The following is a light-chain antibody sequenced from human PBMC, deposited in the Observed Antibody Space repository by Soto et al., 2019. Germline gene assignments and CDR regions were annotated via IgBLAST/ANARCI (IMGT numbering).Light chain of an antibody. V-gene: IGKV1-5*03. J-gene: IGKJ1*01. CDR3: LQYKSFWT. CDR2: KAS. Sequence: DIQMTQSRSTLSASVGDRVTITCRASQSISTWLAWYQQKPGKAPNLLIYKASSLESGVPSRFSGSGSETEFTLTISSLQPDDFTTYYCLQYKSFWTFGQGTKVDIK. CDR1: QSISTW.